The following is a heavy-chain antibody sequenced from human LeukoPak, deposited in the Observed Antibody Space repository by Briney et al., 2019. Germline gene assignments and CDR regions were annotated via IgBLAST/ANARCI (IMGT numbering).Heavy chain of an antibody. Sequence: GGSLRLSCAASGFIVSSNYMSWVRQAPGKGLEWVSIMYSAGSTYYADSVRGRFTITRDSSKNTVSLQMNSLRVEDTAVYYCASGGTGARKYYSDPFHYWGQGTLVTVSS. CDR1: GFIVSSNY. CDR3: ASGGTGARKYYSDPFHY. D-gene: IGHD3-10*01. CDR2: MYSAGST. J-gene: IGHJ4*02. V-gene: IGHV3-53*01.